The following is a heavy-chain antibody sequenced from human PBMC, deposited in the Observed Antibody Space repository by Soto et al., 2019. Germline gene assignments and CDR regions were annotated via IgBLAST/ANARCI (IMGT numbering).Heavy chain of an antibody. CDR2: IIPILGIA. CDR1: GGTFSSYT. V-gene: IGHV1-69*02. D-gene: IGHD3-22*01. CDR3: ARGLNYYDSSGYLDY. J-gene: IGHJ4*02. Sequence: SVKVSCKASGGTFSSYTISWVRQAPGQGLEWMGRIIPILGIANYAQKFQGRVTITADKSTSTAYMELSSLRSEDTAVYYCARGLNYYDSSGYLDYWGQGTLVTVSS.